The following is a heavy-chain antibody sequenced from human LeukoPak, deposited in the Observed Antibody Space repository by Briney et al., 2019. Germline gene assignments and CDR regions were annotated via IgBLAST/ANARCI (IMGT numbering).Heavy chain of an antibody. CDR3: ARGNLVVVAAANRAHSYMDV. CDR1: GGSFSGYH. V-gene: IGHV4-34*01. CDR2: ITHTGNT. J-gene: IGHJ6*03. D-gene: IGHD2-2*01. Sequence: ASETLSLTCALYGGSFSGYHWTWIRQPPGKGLEWIGEITHTGNTNYNPSLKSRVTISADTSKTQFSLKLSSVTAADTAVYYCARGNLVVVAAANRAHSYMDVWAKGTTVTVSS.